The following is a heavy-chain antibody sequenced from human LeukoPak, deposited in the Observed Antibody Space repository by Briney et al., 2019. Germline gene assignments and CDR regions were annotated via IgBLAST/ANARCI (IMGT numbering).Heavy chain of an antibody. Sequence: GGSLRLSCAASGFTFDDYAMHWVRQAPGKGLEWVSGISWNSGIIGYADSVKGRFTISRDNAKNSLYLQMNSLRAEDTALYYCAKDARYDILTVPFDYWGQGTLVTVSS. D-gene: IGHD3-9*01. J-gene: IGHJ4*02. CDR1: GFTFDDYA. CDR2: ISWNSGII. CDR3: AKDARYDILTVPFDY. V-gene: IGHV3-9*01.